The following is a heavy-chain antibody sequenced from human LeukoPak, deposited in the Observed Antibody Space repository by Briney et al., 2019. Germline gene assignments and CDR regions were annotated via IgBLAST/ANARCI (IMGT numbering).Heavy chain of an antibody. D-gene: IGHD6-6*01. Sequence: GGSLGLSCAASGFTFSSYWMSWVRQAPGKGLEWVASIKEDGSGKYVDSVKGRFTVSRDNARNSVSLEMNSLRAEDTAVYYCARASGRSTSSGYFDYWGQGSLVTVSS. CDR3: ARASGRSTSSGYFDY. J-gene: IGHJ4*02. CDR2: IKEDGSGK. CDR1: GFTFSSYW. V-gene: IGHV3-7*05.